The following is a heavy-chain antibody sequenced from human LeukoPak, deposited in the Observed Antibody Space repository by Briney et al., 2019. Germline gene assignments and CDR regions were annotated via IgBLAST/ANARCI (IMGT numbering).Heavy chain of an antibody. CDR1: GFTFSSYA. J-gene: IGHJ4*02. D-gene: IGHD1-26*01. V-gene: IGHV3-9*01. CDR3: AKARGSYPPPFDY. CDR2: ISWNSGSI. Sequence: PGGSLRLSCAASGFTFSSYAMHWVRQAPRKGLEWVSGISWNSGSIGYADSVKGRFTISRDNAKNSLYLQMNSLRAEDTALYYCAKARGSYPPPFDYWGQGTLVTVSS.